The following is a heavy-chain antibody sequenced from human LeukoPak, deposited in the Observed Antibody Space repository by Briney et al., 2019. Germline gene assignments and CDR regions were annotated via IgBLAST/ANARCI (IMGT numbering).Heavy chain of an antibody. V-gene: IGHV3-48*04. CDR2: ISSSSSTI. CDR3: ARSGSTTDRRYFDY. J-gene: IGHJ4*02. D-gene: IGHD2-2*01. CDR1: GFTFSSYS. Sequence: QPGGSLRLSCAASGFTFSSYSMNWVRQAPGKGLEWVSYISSSSSTIYYADSVKGRFTISRDSAKNSLYLQMNSLRAEDTAVYYCARSGSTTDRRYFDYWGQGTLVTVSS.